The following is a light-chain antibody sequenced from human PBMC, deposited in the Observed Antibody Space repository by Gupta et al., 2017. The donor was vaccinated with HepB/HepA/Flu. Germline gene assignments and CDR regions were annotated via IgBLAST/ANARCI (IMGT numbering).Light chain of an antibody. J-gene: IGLJ2*01. V-gene: IGLV1-47*01. CDR3: AAWDDSLSGPV. CDR1: SSNIGSNY. CDR2: RNN. Sequence: QSVLTQPPSASGTPGQRFTISCSGSSSNIGSNYVYWYQQLPGTAPKLLIYRNNQRPSGVPDRFAGPKSGTSASLAISGLRSEDEADYYCAAWDDSLSGPVFGGGTKLTVL.